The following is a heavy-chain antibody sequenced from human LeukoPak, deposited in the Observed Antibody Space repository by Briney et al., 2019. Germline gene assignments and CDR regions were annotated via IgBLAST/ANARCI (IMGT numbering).Heavy chain of an antibody. D-gene: IGHD5-12*01. J-gene: IGHJ5*02. CDR3: ARHSVVDMTCFHGYPRHFDP. Sequence: SETLSLTCTFSGSSITTSNDYWPWIRQPPGEGREWIGTISYSGSTYYNPSLKSRVTISVDTSKSQLSLDLKSVAAADMAVYYCARHSVVDMTCFHGYPRHFDPWGHGTLVTVSS. CDR2: ISYSGST. V-gene: IGHV4-39*01. CDR1: GSSITTSNDY.